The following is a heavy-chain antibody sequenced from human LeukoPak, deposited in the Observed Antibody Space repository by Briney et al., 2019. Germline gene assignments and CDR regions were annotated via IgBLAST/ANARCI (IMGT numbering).Heavy chain of an antibody. D-gene: IGHD6-13*01. V-gene: IGHV3-66*01. CDR1: GFTVSSNY. CDR3: ARGYSSSWYTGVYYYYYGMDV. Sequence: GGSLRLSCAASGFTVSSNYMSWVRQAPGKGLEWVSVIYSGGSTYYADSVKGRFTISRENSKNTLYLQMNSLRAEDTAVYYCARGYSSSWYTGVYYYYYGMDVWGQGTTVTVSS. CDR2: IYSGGST. J-gene: IGHJ6*02.